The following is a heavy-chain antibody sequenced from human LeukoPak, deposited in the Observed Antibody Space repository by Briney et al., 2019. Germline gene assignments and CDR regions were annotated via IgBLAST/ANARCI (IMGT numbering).Heavy chain of an antibody. J-gene: IGHJ4*02. V-gene: IGHV3-30*02. CDR1: GFTFSSYG. D-gene: IGHD2-2*01. Sequence: PGGSLRLSCAASGFTFSSYGMHWVRQAPGKGLEWVAFIRYDGSNKYYADSVKGRFTISRDNSKNTLYLQMNSLRAEGTAVYYCAKVGGYYSSTSCRRDYWGQGTLVTVSS. CDR2: IRYDGSNK. CDR3: AKVGGYYSSTSCRRDY.